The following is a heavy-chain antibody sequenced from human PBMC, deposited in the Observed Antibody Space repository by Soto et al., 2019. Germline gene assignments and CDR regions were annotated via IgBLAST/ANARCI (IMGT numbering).Heavy chain of an antibody. D-gene: IGHD3-3*02. CDR1: GDSIRSSNYY. CDR3: ARNSPYSGGSGHFDP. Sequence: QLQLQESGPGLVKPSETLSLTCVVSGDSIRSSNYYWGWLRQSPVKGLEWLGSIYYSGTAYYNPSLKSRVTISIDPSKIQFSLKMNSLTGADTAVYYCARNSPYSGGSGHFDPWGQANLVTVSS. V-gene: IGHV4-39*01. J-gene: IGHJ5*02. CDR2: IYYSGTA.